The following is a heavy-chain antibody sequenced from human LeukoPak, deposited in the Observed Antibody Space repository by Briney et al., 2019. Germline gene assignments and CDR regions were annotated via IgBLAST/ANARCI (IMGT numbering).Heavy chain of an antibody. D-gene: IGHD3-3*02. CDR2: IIPIFGTA. CDR3: ARAGSSQLAGWFDP. Sequence: ASVKVSCKASGGTFSSYAISWVRQAPGQGLEWMGGIIPIFGTANYAQKFQGRVTITADESTSIAYMELSSLRSEDTAVYYCARAGSSQLAGWFDPWGQGTLVTVSS. J-gene: IGHJ5*02. CDR1: GGTFSSYA. V-gene: IGHV1-69*13.